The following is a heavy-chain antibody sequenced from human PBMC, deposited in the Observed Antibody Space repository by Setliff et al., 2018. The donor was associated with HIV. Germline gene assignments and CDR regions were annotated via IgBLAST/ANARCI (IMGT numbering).Heavy chain of an antibody. Sequence: PSETLSLTCTVSGVSITSHYWGWIRQPPGQRLEWLGSIYQSGSTSYNPSPSSRLTISVDTSKNHVSLRLSSVTAADTGVYYCARHRDPPGTSWIYYYYYMDLWGAGTTVTVSS. J-gene: IGHJ6*03. CDR3: ARHRDPPGTSWIYYYYYMDL. V-gene: IGHV4-39*01. D-gene: IGHD6-13*01. CDR2: IYQSGST. CDR1: GVSITSHY.